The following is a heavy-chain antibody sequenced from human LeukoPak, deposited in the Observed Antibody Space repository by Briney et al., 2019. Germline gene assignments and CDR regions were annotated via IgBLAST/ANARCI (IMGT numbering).Heavy chain of an antibody. J-gene: IGHJ3*01. D-gene: IGHD3-22*01. CDR1: GFTFSRHV. V-gene: IGHV3-30-3*01. CDR3: ARASTWVPGEDSSGYYYPYAFDL. Sequence: GSSLRLSRAASGFTFSRHVMHWVRPPPGKRLEWVAVISHDGNNKNYAGSVKGRFTISRDNSKNTLYMQMNSLRAEDTAVYYCARASTWVPGEDSSGYYYPYAFDLWGQGTMVTVSS. CDR2: ISHDGNNK.